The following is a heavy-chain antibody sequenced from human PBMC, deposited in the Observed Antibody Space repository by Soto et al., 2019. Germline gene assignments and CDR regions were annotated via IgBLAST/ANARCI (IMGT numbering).Heavy chain of an antibody. CDR1: GGSISSANW. Sequence: SETLSPTCAVSGGSISSANWWTWVRQPPGKGLEWIGEIYHGGSTSYNPSLKSRVTLSLDKFKNHFSLNLTSVTAADTAVYYCARLSFSYGVDVWGQGTTVTVSS. CDR3: ARLSFSYGVDV. V-gene: IGHV4-4*02. CDR2: IYHGGST. J-gene: IGHJ6*02.